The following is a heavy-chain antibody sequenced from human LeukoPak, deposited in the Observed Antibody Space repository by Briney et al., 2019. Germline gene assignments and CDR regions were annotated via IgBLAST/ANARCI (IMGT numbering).Heavy chain of an antibody. V-gene: IGHV7-4-1*02. CDR1: GYTFTSYY. CDR2: INPTTGNP. CDR3: ARATSIFGVVSDFDY. J-gene: IGHJ4*02. D-gene: IGHD3-3*01. Sequence: GASVKVSCKASGYTFTSYYMHWVRQAPGQGLEWMGWINPTTGNPTYAQGFTGRFVFSLDTSVSTAYLQISSLKAEDTAVYYCARATSIFGVVSDFDYWGQGTLVTVSS.